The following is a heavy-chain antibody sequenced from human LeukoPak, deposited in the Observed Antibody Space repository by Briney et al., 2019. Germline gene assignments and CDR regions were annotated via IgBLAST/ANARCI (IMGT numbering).Heavy chain of an antibody. CDR2: IYYSGST. CDR1: GGSISSYY. V-gene: IGHV4-59*01. D-gene: IGHD1-26*01. CDR3: ARLSGPLQTPYYFDY. Sequence: PSETLSLTCTVSGGSISSYYWSWIRQPPGKGLEWIGYIYYSGSTNYNSSLKSRVTISVDTSKNQFSLKLSSVTAADTAVYYCARLSGPLQTPYYFDYWGQGTLVTVSS. J-gene: IGHJ4*02.